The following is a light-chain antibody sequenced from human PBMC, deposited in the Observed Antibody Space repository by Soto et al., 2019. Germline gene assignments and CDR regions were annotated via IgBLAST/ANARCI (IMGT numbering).Light chain of an antibody. V-gene: IGKV1-39*01. J-gene: IGKJ4*01. Sequence: DIQVFQSPSSLSASVGDRVTITCRAKMRISNYLNWYQQKPGKAPKLLISGASTLQSGVPSRFSGSGSGADFTLTISSLQPDDSATYFCQQSHSTPLTFGGGTKLEIK. CDR2: GAS. CDR1: MRISNY. CDR3: QQSHSTPLT.